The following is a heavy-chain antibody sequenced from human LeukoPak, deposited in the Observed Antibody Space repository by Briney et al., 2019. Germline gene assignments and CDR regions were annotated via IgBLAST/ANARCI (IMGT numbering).Heavy chain of an antibody. V-gene: IGHV4-59*08. CDR3: ARHVDTATDYFDY. D-gene: IGHD5-18*01. CDR1: GGSISSYY. J-gene: IGHJ4*02. CDR2: MYHSGTT. Sequence: SETLSLTCTVSGGSISSYYWSWIRQPPGKGLEWIGYMYHSGTTNYNPSLKSRVTISVHTSKNQFSLKLSSVTAADTAVYYCARHVDTATDYFDYWGQGTLVTVSS.